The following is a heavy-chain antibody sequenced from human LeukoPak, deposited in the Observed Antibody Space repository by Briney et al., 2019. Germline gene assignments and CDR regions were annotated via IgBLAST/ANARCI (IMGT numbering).Heavy chain of an antibody. CDR3: ARIGAVVAATPGWFDP. CDR2: ISAYNGNT. Sequence: ASVKVSCKASGYTFTSYGISWVRQAPGQGLEWMGWISAYNGNTNYAQKLQGRVTMTTDTSTSTAYMELRSLRSEDTAVYYCARIGAVVAATPGWFDPWGQGTLVTVSS. J-gene: IGHJ5*02. V-gene: IGHV1-18*01. CDR1: GYTFTSYG. D-gene: IGHD2-15*01.